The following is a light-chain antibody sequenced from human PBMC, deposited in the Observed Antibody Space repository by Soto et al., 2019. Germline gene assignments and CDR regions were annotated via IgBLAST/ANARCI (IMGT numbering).Light chain of an antibody. J-gene: IGLJ1*01. CDR2: EVS. V-gene: IGLV2-14*01. CDR1: SSDVGGYNY. CDR3: SSYTSSSTLDYV. Sequence: QSALPQPASVSGSPGQSITISCTGTSSDVGGYNYVSWHQQHPGKAPKVLIYEVSDRPSGVSDRFSGSKSGNTASLTISGLQAEDEADYYCSSYTSSSTLDYVFGTGTKVTVL.